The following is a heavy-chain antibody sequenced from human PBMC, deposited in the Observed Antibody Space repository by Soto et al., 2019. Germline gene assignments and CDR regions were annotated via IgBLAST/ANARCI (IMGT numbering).Heavy chain of an antibody. CDR3: ARQTPGVGYCSSTSCLAWFDP. CDR1: GYSFTSYW. Sequence: GESLKISCKGSGYSFTSYWIGWARQMPGKGLEWMGIIYPGDSDTRYSPSFQGQVTISADKSISTAYLQWSSLKASDTAMYYCARQTPGVGYCSSTSCLAWFDPWGQGTLVTVSS. J-gene: IGHJ5*02. V-gene: IGHV5-51*01. CDR2: IYPGDSDT. D-gene: IGHD2-2*01.